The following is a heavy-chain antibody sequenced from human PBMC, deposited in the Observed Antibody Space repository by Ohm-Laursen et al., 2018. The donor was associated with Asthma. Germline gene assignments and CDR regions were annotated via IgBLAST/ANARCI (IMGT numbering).Heavy chain of an antibody. CDR1: GGSISSYY. Sequence: GTLSLTCAVSGGSISSYYWSWIRQPPGKGLEWIGYIYYSGSTNYNPSLKSRVTISVDTSKNQFSLKLSSVTAADTAVYYCARDRYSNPNWFDPWGQGTLVTVSS. D-gene: IGHD4-11*01. V-gene: IGHV4-59*01. CDR2: IYYSGST. CDR3: ARDRYSNPNWFDP. J-gene: IGHJ5*02.